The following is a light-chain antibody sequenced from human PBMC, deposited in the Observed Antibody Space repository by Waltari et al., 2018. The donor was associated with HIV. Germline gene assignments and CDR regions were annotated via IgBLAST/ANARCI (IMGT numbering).Light chain of an antibody. CDR3: QQYDNLPMYT. CDR2: DAS. CDR1: QDISNF. J-gene: IGKJ2*01. V-gene: IGKV1-33*01. Sequence: DIQMTQSPSSLSASVGDRVTITCQASQDISNFLNWYQQKPGKAPKLLIYDASNLETGVPSRFGGSGSGTDFTFTISSLQPEDIATYYCQQYDNLPMYTFGQGTKLEI.